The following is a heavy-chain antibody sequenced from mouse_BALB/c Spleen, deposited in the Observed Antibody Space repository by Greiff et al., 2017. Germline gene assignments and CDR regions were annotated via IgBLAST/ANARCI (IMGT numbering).Heavy chain of an antibody. V-gene: IGHV3-2*02. CDR1: GYSITSDYA. J-gene: IGHJ4*01. D-gene: IGHD2-14*01. Sequence: EVQLQESGPGLVKPSQSLSLTCTVTGYSITSDYAWNWIRQFPGNKLEWMGYISYSGSTSYNPSLKSRISITRDTSKNQFFLQLNSVTTEDTATYYCAKGYDGAMDYWGQGTSVTVSS. CDR2: ISYSGST. CDR3: AKGYDGAMDY.